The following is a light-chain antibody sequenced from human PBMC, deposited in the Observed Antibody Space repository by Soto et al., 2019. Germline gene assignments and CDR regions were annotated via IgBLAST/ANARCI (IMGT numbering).Light chain of an antibody. CDR3: CSYTITSTRV. CDR2: EVS. Sequence: SALTQPASVSGSPGQSITISCTGTSSDVGTYNYVSWYQQHPGKAPKLMIYEVSNRPSGVSNRFSGSKSGNTASLTISGLQAEDEADYYCCSYTITSTRVFGTGTKVTVL. V-gene: IGLV2-14*01. CDR1: SSDVGTYNY. J-gene: IGLJ1*01.